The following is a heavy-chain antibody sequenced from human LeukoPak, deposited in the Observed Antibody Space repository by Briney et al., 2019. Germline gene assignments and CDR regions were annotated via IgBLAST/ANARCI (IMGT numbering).Heavy chain of an antibody. CDR3: ARVHSSSWLDYYYHGMDV. D-gene: IGHD6-13*01. J-gene: IGHJ6*02. CDR2: IIPILGIA. CDR1: GGTFSSYA. Sequence: SVKVSCKASGGTFSSYAISWVRQAPGQGLEWMGRIIPILGIANYAQKFQGRGTITADKSTSTAYMELSSLRSEDTAVYYCARVHSSSWLDYYYHGMDVWGQGTTVTVSS. V-gene: IGHV1-69*04.